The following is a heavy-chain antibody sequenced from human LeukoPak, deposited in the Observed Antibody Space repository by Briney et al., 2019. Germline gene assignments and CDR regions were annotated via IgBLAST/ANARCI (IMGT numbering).Heavy chain of an antibody. CDR2: INHSGST. D-gene: IGHD6-6*01. J-gene: IGHJ4*02. Sequence: SETLSLTCAVYGGSFSGYYWSWIRQPPGKGLEWIGEINHSGSTNYNPSLKSRVTISVDTFKNQFSLKLSSVTAADTAVYYCARGRRSIAARFDYWGQGTLVTVSS. V-gene: IGHV4-34*01. CDR3: ARGRRSIAARFDY. CDR1: GGSFSGYY.